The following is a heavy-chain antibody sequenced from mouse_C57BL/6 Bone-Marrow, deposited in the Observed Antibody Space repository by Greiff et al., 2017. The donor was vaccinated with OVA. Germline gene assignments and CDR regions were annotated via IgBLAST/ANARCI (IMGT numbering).Heavy chain of an antibody. CDR1: GYSITSGYY. V-gene: IGHV3-6*01. CDR3: ARFYGNYPYYAMDY. Sequence: EVKLQESGPGLVKPSQSLSLTCSVTGYSITSGYYWNWIRQFPGNKLEWMGYISYDGSNNYNPSLKNRISITRDTSKNQFFLKLNSVTTEDTATYYCARFYGNYPYYAMDYWGQGTSVTVSS. J-gene: IGHJ4*01. D-gene: IGHD2-1*01. CDR2: ISYDGSN.